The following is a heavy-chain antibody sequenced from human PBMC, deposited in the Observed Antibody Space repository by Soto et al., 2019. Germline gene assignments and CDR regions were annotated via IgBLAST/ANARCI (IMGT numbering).Heavy chain of an antibody. J-gene: IGHJ6*01. CDR2: ISSSSSYI. CDR3: SSVQGAALSYY. V-gene: IGHV3-21*01. Sequence: SLRLGCADSGLRFRSCSMLLGRHAPGKGLGWISSISSSSSYIYYADSVKGRFTISRDNAKNSLYLQMNSLRAEDTAMYYSSSVQGAALSYY. D-gene: IGHD3-10*02. CDR1: GLRFRSCS.